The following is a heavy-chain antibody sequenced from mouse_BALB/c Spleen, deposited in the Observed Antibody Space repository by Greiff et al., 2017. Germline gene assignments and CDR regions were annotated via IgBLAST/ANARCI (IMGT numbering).Heavy chain of an antibody. D-gene: IGHD2-14*01. V-gene: IGHV5-9-4*01. CDR1: GFTFSSYA. Sequence: EVMLVESGGGLVKPGGSLKLSCAASGFTFSSYAMSWVRQSPEKRLEWVAEISSGGSYTYYPDTVTGRFTISRDNAKNTLYLEMSSLRSEDTAMYYCARGYGDYWGQGTTLTVSS. J-gene: IGHJ2*01. CDR2: ISSGGSYT. CDR3: ARGYGDY.